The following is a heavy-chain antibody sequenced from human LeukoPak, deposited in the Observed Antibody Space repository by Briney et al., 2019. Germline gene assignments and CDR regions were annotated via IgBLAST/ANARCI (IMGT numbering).Heavy chain of an antibody. V-gene: IGHV4-4*08. J-gene: IGHJ3*02. D-gene: IGHD5/OR15-5a*01. CDR2: IYTSGST. Sequence: NPGGSLRLSCAASGFTFSSYEMNWVRQAPGKGLEWIGRIYTSGSTNYNPSLKSRVTISVDTSKNQFSLKLSSVTAADTAVYYCARENRIVSDPPDAFDIWGQGTMVTVSS. CDR3: ARENRIVSDPPDAFDI. CDR1: GFTFSSYE.